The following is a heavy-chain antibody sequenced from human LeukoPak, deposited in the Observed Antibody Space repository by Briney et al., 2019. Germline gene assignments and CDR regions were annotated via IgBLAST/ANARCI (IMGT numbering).Heavy chain of an antibody. CDR2: IDPSDSYT. CDR1: GYSFTSYW. CDR3: VGGYHDAYDY. Sequence: GESLKISCKGSGYSFTSYWISWARQMPGKGLEWMGRIDPSDSYTNYSPSFQGHVTISADKSISTAYLQWSSLKASDTAMYYCVGGYHDAYDYWGQGTLVTVSS. J-gene: IGHJ4*02. D-gene: IGHD3-10*01. V-gene: IGHV5-10-1*01.